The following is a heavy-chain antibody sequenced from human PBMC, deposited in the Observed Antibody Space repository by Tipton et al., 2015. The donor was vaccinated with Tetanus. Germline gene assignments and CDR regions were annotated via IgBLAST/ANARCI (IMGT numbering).Heavy chain of an antibody. J-gene: IGHJ5*02. V-gene: IGHV1-69*12. D-gene: IGHD3-22*01. Sequence: QVQLVQSGAEVKKPGSSVKVSCKASGGTFSSYAISWVRQAPGQGLEWMGGIIPIFGTANYAQKFQGRVTITADESTSTAYMGLSSLRSEDTAVYYCARGPGDTMIPGIESNWFDPWGQGTLVTVSS. CDR1: GGTFSSYA. CDR2: IIPIFGTA. CDR3: ARGPGDTMIPGIESNWFDP.